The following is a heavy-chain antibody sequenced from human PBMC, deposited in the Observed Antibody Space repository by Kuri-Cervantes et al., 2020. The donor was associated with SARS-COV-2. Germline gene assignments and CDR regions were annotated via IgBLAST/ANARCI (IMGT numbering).Heavy chain of an antibody. V-gene: IGHV3-30-3*01. CDR2: ISYDGSNK. Sequence: GESLKISCAASGFTFSSYAMHWVRQAPGKGLEWVAVISYDGSNKYYADSVKGRFTISRDNSKNTLYLQMNSLRAEDTAVYYCAREGSRSSSHPAYYWGQGTLVTVSS. J-gene: IGHJ4*02. CDR1: GFTFSSYA. D-gene: IGHD6-6*01. CDR3: AREGSRSSSHPAYY.